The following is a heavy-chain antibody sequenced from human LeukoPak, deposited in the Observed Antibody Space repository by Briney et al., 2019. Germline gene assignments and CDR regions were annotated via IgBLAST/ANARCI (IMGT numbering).Heavy chain of an antibody. J-gene: IGHJ1*01. CDR3: AKDHLCCTNEYFQH. CDR1: GFTVSSNY. D-gene: IGHD2-15*01. Sequence: GGSLRLSCAASGFTVSSNYMSWVRQAPGKGREGVAFIRYDGSNKYYADSVKGRFTIYRDNSKNTLYLQMNSLRAEDKAVYYCAKDHLCCTNEYFQHWGQGTLVTVSS. V-gene: IGHV3-30*02. CDR2: IRYDGSNK.